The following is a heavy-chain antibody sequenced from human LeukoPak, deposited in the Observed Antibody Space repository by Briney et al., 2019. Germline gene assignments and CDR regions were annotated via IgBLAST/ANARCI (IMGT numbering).Heavy chain of an antibody. CDR2: FDPEDGET. CDR3: ARQSYVWKTYRPDDAFDI. CDR1: GYTLTELS. V-gene: IGHV1-24*01. D-gene: IGHD3-16*02. Sequence: GASVKVSCKVSGYTLTELSMHWVRQAPGKGLEWMGGFDPEDGETIYAQKFQGRVTMTEDTSTDTAYMELSSLRSDDTAIYYCARQSYVWKTYRPDDAFDIWGQGTMVTVSS. J-gene: IGHJ3*02.